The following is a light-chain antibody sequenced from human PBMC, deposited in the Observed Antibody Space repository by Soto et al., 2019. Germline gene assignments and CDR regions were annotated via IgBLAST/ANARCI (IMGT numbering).Light chain of an antibody. CDR2: AAF. J-gene: IGKJ1*01. Sequence: DIQMTQSPSSLSASVGERVTITCRASQSISSYLNWYQQKPGKAPQLLMYAAFSLQSGVPSRFSGSGSGTDFTLTISSLQPEDFATYFCQQSYSTPWTFGQGTKVEIK. CDR3: QQSYSTPWT. V-gene: IGKV1-39*01. CDR1: QSISSY.